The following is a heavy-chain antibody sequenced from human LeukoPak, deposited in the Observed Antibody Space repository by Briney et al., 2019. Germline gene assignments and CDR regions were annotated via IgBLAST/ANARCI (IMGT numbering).Heavy chain of an antibody. V-gene: IGHV1-8*01. J-gene: IGHJ4*02. CDR3: ATGAPYYYDSSGYWN. CDR1: GYTFTSYD. Sequence: ASVKVSCKASGYTFTSYDINWVRQATGQGLEWMGWMNPNSGNTGYAQKFQGRVTMTRNTSISTAYMELSSLRSEDTAVYYCATGAPYYYDSSGYWNWDQGTLVTVSS. D-gene: IGHD3-22*01. CDR2: MNPNSGNT.